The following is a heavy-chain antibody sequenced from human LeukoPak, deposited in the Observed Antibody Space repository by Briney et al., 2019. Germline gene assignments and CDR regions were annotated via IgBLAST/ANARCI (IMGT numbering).Heavy chain of an antibody. J-gene: IGHJ4*02. D-gene: IGHD4-11*01. CDR2: IFYSGAT. V-gene: IGHV4-59*01. CDR3: ARLRGNYFPDY. CDR1: GGSLNDYY. Sequence: SETLFLTCAVSGGSLNDYYWTWIRQPPGKGLEWIAYIFYSGATNYNPSLRSRVTISVDTSKNQFSLRLSSVTAADTAVYYCARLRGNYFPDYWGQGTLVTVSS.